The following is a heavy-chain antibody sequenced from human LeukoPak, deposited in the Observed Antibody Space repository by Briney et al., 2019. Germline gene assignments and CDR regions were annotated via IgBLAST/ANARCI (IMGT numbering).Heavy chain of an antibody. CDR2: IYYSGST. D-gene: IGHD5-18*01. CDR1: GGSISSYY. CDR3: ARTEESGYSYGYFGYYYYMDV. J-gene: IGHJ6*03. Sequence: SETLSLTCTVSGGSISSYYWSWIRQPPGRGLEYIGYIYYSGSTNYNPSLKSRVTISVDTSKNQFSLKLSSVTAADTAVYYCARTEESGYSYGYFGYYYYMDVWGKGTTVTVSS. V-gene: IGHV4-59*01.